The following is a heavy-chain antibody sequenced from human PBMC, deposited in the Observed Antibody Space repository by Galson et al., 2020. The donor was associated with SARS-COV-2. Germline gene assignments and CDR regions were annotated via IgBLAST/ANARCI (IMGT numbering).Heavy chain of an antibody. CDR3: ARRGGPPAGKDNWFDP. D-gene: IGHD6-13*01. CDR1: GFTFSNYA. J-gene: IGHJ5*02. V-gene: IGHV3-30*04. Sequence: TGGSLRLSCAASGFTFSNYAMHWVRQAPGKGLEWVALIGYDGNNKFYADSVKGRFTISRDNSKSTLYLQMNSLRAEDTAVYYCARRGGPPAGKDNWFDPWGQGTLVTVSS. CDR2: IGYDGNNK.